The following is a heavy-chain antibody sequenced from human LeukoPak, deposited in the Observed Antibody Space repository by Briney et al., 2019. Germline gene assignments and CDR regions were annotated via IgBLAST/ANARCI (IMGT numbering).Heavy chain of an antibody. D-gene: IGHD5-24*01. CDR1: GYTFTGYY. CDR2: INPNSGGT. Sequence: ASVKVSCKASGYTFTGYYMHWVRQAPGQELEWMGRINPNSGGTNYAQKFQGRVTMTRDTSISTAYMELSRLRSDDTAVYYCARRRLDGYNHDAFDIWGQGTMVTVSS. V-gene: IGHV1-2*06. CDR3: ARRRLDGYNHDAFDI. J-gene: IGHJ3*02.